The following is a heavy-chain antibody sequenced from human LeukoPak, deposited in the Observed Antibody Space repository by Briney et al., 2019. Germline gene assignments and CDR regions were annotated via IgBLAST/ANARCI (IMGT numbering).Heavy chain of an antibody. CDR3: SRVSPYSSSTITNDY. Sequence: GVSLRLSCTASGFTFGDYAMSWFRQAPGKGLEWVGFIRIKAYGETTEYAASVKGRFTISRDDSKSIAYLQMNSLKTEDTAVYYCSRVSPYSSSTITNDYWGQGTLVTVSS. D-gene: IGHD6-13*01. CDR1: GFTFGDYA. V-gene: IGHV3-49*03. J-gene: IGHJ4*02. CDR2: IRIKAYGETT.